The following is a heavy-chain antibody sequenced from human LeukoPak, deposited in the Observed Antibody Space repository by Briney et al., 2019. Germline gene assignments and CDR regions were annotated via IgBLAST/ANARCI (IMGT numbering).Heavy chain of an antibody. D-gene: IGHD6-19*01. V-gene: IGHV3-20*04. CDR1: GFTFDDYG. CDR2: INWNGGST. CDR3: AREGYSSGWQLYYYYMDV. Sequence: GGSLRLSCAASGFTFDDYGMIWVRQAPGKGLEWVSGINWNGGSTGYADSVKGRFTISRDNAKNSLYLQMNSLRAEDTALYYCAREGYSSGWQLYYYYMDVWGKGTTVTVSS. J-gene: IGHJ6*03.